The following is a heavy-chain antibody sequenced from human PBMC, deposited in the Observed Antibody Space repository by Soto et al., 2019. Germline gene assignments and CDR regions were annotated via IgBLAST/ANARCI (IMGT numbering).Heavy chain of an antibody. CDR3: ARYIWGSYRYIPAFDY. CDR1: GGSFSGYY. D-gene: IGHD3-16*02. CDR2: INHSGST. J-gene: IGHJ4*02. Sequence: SETLSLTCAVYGGSFSGYYWSWIRQPPGKGLEWIGEINHSGSTNYNPSLKSRVTISVDTSKNQFSLKLSSVTAADTAVYYCARYIWGSYRYIPAFDYWGQGTLVTVSS. V-gene: IGHV4-34*01.